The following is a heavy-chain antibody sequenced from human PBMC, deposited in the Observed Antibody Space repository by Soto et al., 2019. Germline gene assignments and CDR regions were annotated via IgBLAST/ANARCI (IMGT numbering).Heavy chain of an antibody. CDR1: GGSIRSYY. D-gene: IGHD3-3*01. V-gene: IGHV4-59*01. J-gene: IGHJ3*02. Sequence: PSETLSLTCTVSGGSIRSYYWSWIRQPPGKGLEWIGYIYYSGSTNYNPSLKSRVTISVDTSKNQFSLKLSSVTAADTAVYYCARREYDFWSGYGGAFDIWGQGTMVTVSS. CDR3: ARREYDFWSGYGGAFDI. CDR2: IYYSGST.